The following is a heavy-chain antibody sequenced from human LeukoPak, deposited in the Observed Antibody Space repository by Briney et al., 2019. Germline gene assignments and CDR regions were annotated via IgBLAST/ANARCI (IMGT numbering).Heavy chain of an antibody. J-gene: IGHJ3*02. CDR2: INWNGGST. CDR3: ARDFFLYDYQENGDAFDI. D-gene: IGHD4-11*01. Sequence: GGSLRLSCAASGFTFDDYGMSWVRQAPGKGLEWVSGINWNGGSTGYADSVKGRFTISRDNAKNSLYLQMNSLRAEDTALYHCARDFFLYDYQENGDAFDIWGQGTMVTVSS. V-gene: IGHV3-20*01. CDR1: GFTFDDYG.